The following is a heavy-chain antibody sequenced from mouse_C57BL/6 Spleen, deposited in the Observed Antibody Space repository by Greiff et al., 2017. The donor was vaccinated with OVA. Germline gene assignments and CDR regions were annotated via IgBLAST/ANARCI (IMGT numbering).Heavy chain of an antibody. J-gene: IGHJ4*01. CDR3: ARQTTTVVAHGYAMDY. D-gene: IGHD1-1*01. CDR1: GYTFTSYW. CDR2: IDPSDSET. Sequence: QVHVKQPGAELVRPGSSVKLSCKASGYTFTSYWMHWVKQRPIQGLEWIGNIDPSDSETHYNQKFKDKATLTVDKSSSTAYMQLSSLTSEDSAVYYCARQTTTVVAHGYAMDYWGQGTSVTVSS. V-gene: IGHV1-52*01.